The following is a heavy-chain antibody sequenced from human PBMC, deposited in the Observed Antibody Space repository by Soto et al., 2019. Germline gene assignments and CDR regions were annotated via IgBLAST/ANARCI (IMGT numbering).Heavy chain of an antibody. D-gene: IGHD4-17*01. CDR2: IYYSGST. Sequence: LETLSLTCTVSGGSISSYYWIWIRQPPGKGLEWIGYIYYSGSTNYNPSLKSRVTISVDTSKNQFSLKLSSVTAADTAVYYCARYNYGDYALDYWGQGTLVTVSS. J-gene: IGHJ4*02. V-gene: IGHV4-59*08. CDR3: ARYNYGDYALDY. CDR1: GGSISSYY.